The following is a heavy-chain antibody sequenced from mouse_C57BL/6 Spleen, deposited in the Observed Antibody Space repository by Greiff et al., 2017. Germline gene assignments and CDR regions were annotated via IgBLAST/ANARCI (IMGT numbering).Heavy chain of an antibody. CDR2: INPGSGGT. CDR1: GYAFTNYL. J-gene: IGHJ3*01. V-gene: IGHV1-54*01. CDR3: ARSDYDYGGFAY. D-gene: IGHD2-4*01. Sequence: QVQLQQSGAELVRPGTSVKVSCKASGYAFTNYLIEWVKQRPGQGLEWIGVINPGSGGTNYNEKFKGKATLTADKSSSTAYMQLSSLTSEDSAVYFCARSDYDYGGFAYWGQGTLVTVSA.